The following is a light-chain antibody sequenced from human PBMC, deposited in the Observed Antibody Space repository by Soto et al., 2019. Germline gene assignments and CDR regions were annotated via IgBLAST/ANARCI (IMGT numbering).Light chain of an antibody. J-gene: IGLJ2*01. V-gene: IGLV2-8*01. Sequence: QPVLTQLPSASGSPGQSVTISCTGTSSDVGGYNYVSWYQQHPGKAPKLMIYEVSKRPSGVPDRFSGSKSGNTASLTVSGLQAEDEADYYCSSYAGSNKVFGGGTKLTVL. CDR1: SSDVGGYNY. CDR3: SSYAGSNKV. CDR2: EVS.